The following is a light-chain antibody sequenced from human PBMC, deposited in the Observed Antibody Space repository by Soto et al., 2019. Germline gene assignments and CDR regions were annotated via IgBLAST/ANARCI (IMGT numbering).Light chain of an antibody. J-gene: IGKJ1*01. V-gene: IGKV1-6*01. CDR1: QAIRSD. CDR3: LQDYNYPRT. Sequence: AVQMTQSPSSLSASVGDRVTITCRASQAIRSDLGWYQMKPGKVPKLLIYAASNLQSGVPPRFIGRGYGTDFTLTISSLQPEDFATYYCLQDYNYPRTFGQGTKVEI. CDR2: AAS.